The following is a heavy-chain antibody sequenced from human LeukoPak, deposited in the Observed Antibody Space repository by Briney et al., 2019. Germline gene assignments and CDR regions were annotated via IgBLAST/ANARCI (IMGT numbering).Heavy chain of an antibody. CDR1: GFTLRNYD. J-gene: IGHJ3*02. V-gene: IGHV3-23*01. Sequence: GGSLRLSCAASGFTLRNYDINWVRQAPGKGLEWVSVIRGSSGSTYYADSVKGRFTISRDNAKNSLYLQMNSLRAEDTAVYYCARSFRAYSYGHGTFDIWGQGTMVTVSS. CDR3: ARSFRAYSYGHGTFDI. CDR2: IRGSSGST. D-gene: IGHD5-18*01.